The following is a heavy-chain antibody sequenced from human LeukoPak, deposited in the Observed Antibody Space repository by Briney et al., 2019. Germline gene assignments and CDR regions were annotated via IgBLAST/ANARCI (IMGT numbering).Heavy chain of an antibody. D-gene: IGHD2-21*02. CDR3: VRRVVVVTANDKSDAFDV. J-gene: IGHJ3*01. Sequence: SETLSLTCTVSGGSISTYYWNWIRQPPGQGLEWIGYIYYTGSSNYNPPLKSRVTISLDTSKNQFSLNLSSVTAADTAVYYCVRRVVVVTANDKSDAFDVWGQGTVVTVPS. CDR2: IYYTGSS. V-gene: IGHV4-59*01. CDR1: GGSISTYY.